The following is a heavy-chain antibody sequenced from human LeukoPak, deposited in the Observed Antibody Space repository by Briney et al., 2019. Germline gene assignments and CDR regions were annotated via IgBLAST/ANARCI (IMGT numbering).Heavy chain of an antibody. CDR2: ISSRGELT. V-gene: IGHV3-23*01. CDR1: GFTFSTYA. J-gene: IGHJ5*01. CDR3: AKDRPNYYGSNGHYYRRDGDS. D-gene: IGHD3-22*01. Sequence: GGSLRLSCAASGFTFSTYAMSWVRQAPGKGLEWVSPISSRGELTFHADSVKGRFTISRDNSKNTLYLQMSSLRAEDTAIYYCAKDRPNYYGSNGHYYRRDGDSWGQGTLVTVSS.